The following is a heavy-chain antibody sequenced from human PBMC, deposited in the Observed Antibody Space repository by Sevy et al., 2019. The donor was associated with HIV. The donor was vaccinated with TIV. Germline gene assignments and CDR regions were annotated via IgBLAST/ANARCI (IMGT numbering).Heavy chain of an antibody. V-gene: IGHV1-24*01. D-gene: IGHD4-17*01. Sequence: ASVKVSCQVFEYSLNELSIHWVRQAPGKGLEWMVGFDPQRGKIIYAQKFQGRVTMTEDTSTETAYMELSNLRSEDTALYYCTTDVHLGDFRLWDDWGQGTRVTVSS. CDR1: EYSLNELS. CDR3: TTDVHLGDFRLWDD. CDR2: FDPQRGKI. J-gene: IGHJ4*02.